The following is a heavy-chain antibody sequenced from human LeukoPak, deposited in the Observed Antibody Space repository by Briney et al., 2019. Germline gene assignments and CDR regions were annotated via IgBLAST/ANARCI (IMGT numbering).Heavy chain of an antibody. D-gene: IGHD2-2*01. Sequence: NPGGSLRLSCAASGFTFSSYSMNWVRQAPGKGLEWVSSISSSSSYIYYADSVKGRFTISRDNAKNSLYLQMNSLRAEDTAVYYCARSRLGYCSSTSCYLDAFDIWGQGTMVTVSS. V-gene: IGHV3-21*04. J-gene: IGHJ3*02. CDR3: ARSRLGYCSSTSCYLDAFDI. CDR1: GFTFSSYS. CDR2: ISSSSSYI.